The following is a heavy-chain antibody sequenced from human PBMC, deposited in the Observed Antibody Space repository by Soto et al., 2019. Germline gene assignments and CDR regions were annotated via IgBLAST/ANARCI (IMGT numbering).Heavy chain of an antibody. J-gene: IGHJ5*02. V-gene: IGHV4-31*02. CDR3: ARDKTIYGSGRGWFDP. CDR1: GGSISSGCYY. Sequence: SIPWTCSGGSISSGCYYLSLIRQHPGKGLEWIGYIYYSGSTYYNPSLKSRVTISVDTSKNQFSLKLSSVTAADTAVYYCARDKTIYGSGRGWFDPWGQGTLVTVSS. D-gene: IGHD3-10*01. CDR2: IYYSGST.